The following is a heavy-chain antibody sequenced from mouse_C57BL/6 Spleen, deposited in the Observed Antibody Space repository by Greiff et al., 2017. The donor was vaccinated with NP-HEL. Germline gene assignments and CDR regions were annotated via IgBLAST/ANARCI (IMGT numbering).Heavy chain of an antibody. CDR3: ARRDYYGSSYAMDY. Sequence: QVQLQQPGAELVMPGASVKLSCKASGYTFTSYWMHWVKQRPGQGLEWIGEIDPSDSYTNYNQKFKGKSTLTVDKSSSTAYMQPSSLTSEDSAVYYCARRDYYGSSYAMDYWGQGTSVTVSS. V-gene: IGHV1-69*01. J-gene: IGHJ4*01. CDR1: GYTFTSYW. CDR2: IDPSDSYT. D-gene: IGHD1-1*01.